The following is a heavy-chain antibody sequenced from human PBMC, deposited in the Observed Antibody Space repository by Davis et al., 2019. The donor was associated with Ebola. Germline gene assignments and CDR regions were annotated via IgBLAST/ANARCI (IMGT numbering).Heavy chain of an antibody. V-gene: IGHV1-8*01. J-gene: IGHJ6*02. CDR1: GYTFTSYD. CDR2: MNPNSGNT. D-gene: IGHD3-10*01. Sequence: AASLKVSCKASGYTFTSYDINWVRQATGQGLEWMGWMNPNSGNTGYAQKFQGRVTMTRNTSISTAYMELSSLRSEDTAVYYCARDSPYMVQGVYYYGMDVWGQGTTVTVSS. CDR3: ARDSPYMVQGVYYYGMDV.